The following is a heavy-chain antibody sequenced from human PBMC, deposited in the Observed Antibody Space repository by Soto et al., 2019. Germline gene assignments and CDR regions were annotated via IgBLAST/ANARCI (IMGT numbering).Heavy chain of an antibody. D-gene: IGHD3-3*01. Sequence: QVQLVQSGAEVKKPGASVKVSCKASGYTFTSYGISWVRQAPGQGLEWMGWISAYNGNTNYAQKLQGRVTMTTDTYTSTAYMELRSRRSDDKAGYYCARGIRLFGVVTAFDYWGQGTLVTVSS. CDR2: ISAYNGNT. V-gene: IGHV1-18*01. CDR3: ARGIRLFGVVTAFDY. CDR1: GYTFTSYG. J-gene: IGHJ4*02.